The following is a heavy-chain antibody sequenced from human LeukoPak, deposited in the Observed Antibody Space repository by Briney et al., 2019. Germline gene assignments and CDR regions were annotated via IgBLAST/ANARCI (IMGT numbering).Heavy chain of an antibody. J-gene: IGHJ5*02. CDR1: GGSISSSNW. CDR3: ARLKRTSSPLRTENNWFDP. CDR2: IYHSGST. Sequence: PSGTLSLTCAVSGGSISSSNWWSWVRQPPGKGLEWIGEIYHSGSTNYNPSLKSRVTISVDTSKNQFSLKLSSVTAADTAVYYCARLKRTSSPLRTENNWFDPWGQGTLVTVSS. D-gene: IGHD2-2*01. V-gene: IGHV4-4*02.